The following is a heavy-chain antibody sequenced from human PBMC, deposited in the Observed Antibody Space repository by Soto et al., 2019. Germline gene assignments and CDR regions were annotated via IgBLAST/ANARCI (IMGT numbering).Heavy chain of an antibody. CDR1: GFTFNSYD. CDR3: ARGRANYDFWSGYGG. D-gene: IGHD3-3*01. Sequence: EVQLVESGGGLVQPGGSLRLSCAASGFTFNSYDMHWVRQATGKGLEWVSAIGTAGDTYYPGSVKGRFTISRENAKNSLYLQMNSLRAGDTAVYYCARGRANYDFWSGYGGWGQGTLVTVSS. J-gene: IGHJ4*02. V-gene: IGHV3-13*01. CDR2: IGTAGDT.